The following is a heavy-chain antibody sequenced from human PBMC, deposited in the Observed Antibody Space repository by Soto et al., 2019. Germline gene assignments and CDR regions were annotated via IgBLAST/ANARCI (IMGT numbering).Heavy chain of an antibody. D-gene: IGHD3-9*01. Sequence: GGSLRLSCAASGFTLSSYAMSWVRQAPGKGLEWVSVISASGGYTTYADSVRGRFTISRDKSKNTLYLQMNSLGAEDTAVYYCATPHDLTGRYFDWFSTSFYYFGMDVWGQGTTVTGSS. J-gene: IGHJ6*02. V-gene: IGHV3-23*01. CDR3: ATPHDLTGRYFDWFSTSFYYFGMDV. CDR1: GFTLSSYA. CDR2: ISASGGYT.